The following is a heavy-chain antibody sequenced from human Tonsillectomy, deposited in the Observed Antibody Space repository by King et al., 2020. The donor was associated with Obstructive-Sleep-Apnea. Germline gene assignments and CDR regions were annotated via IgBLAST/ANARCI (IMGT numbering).Heavy chain of an antibody. D-gene: IGHD3-22*01. CDR1: GFTFSSYS. J-gene: IGHJ4*02. CDR2: ISISSSYI. V-gene: IGHV3-21*01. Sequence: VQLVESGGGLVKPGGSLRLSCAASGFTFSSYSMNWVRQAPGKGLEWVSSISISSSYIYYADSVKGRFTISRDNAKNSLYLQMNSLRAEDTAVYYCARDYYYDSSGYLFDYWGQGTLVTVSS. CDR3: ARDYYYDSSGYLFDY.